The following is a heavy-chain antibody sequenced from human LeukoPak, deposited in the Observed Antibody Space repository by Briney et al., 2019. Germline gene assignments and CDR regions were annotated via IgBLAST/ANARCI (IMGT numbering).Heavy chain of an antibody. V-gene: IGHV4-59*08. J-gene: IGHJ6*03. CDR1: GGSIGTYY. CDR2: IYVTGT. Sequence: SETLSLTCTVSGGSIGTYYWSWVRQSPGTGLEWIGYIYVTGTRYNPYLQSRVTISVDRSRNQFFLKMTSVTAADTAVYYCARHIGGGIEDMDVWAEGPRSPSP. CDR3: ARHIGGGIEDMDV. D-gene: IGHD3-16*02.